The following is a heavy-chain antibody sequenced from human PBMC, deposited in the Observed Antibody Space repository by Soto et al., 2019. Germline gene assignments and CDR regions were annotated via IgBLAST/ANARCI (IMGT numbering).Heavy chain of an antibody. J-gene: IGHJ4*02. CDR3: AGLTSGYDYFYY. V-gene: IGHV3-9*01. CDR2: ISWNSGSI. D-gene: IGHD5-12*01. Sequence: GGSLKLACAASGFTFDVYAMHWVRQAPGKGLEWVSGISWNSGSIGYADSVKGRFTISRDNAKNSLYLQMNSLRAEDTALYYCAGLTSGYDYFYYWGQGTLVTVSS. CDR1: GFTFDVYA.